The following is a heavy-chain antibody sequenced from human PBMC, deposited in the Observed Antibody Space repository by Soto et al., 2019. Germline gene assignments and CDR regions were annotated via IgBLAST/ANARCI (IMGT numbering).Heavy chain of an antibody. J-gene: IGHJ4*02. V-gene: IGHV4-59*08. CDR2: TDYSGNT. CDR1: SDSISSYY. D-gene: IGHD6-19*01. CDR3: ARAVGDPLYYLDY. Sequence: QVQLQESGPGLVRPSETLSLTCTVSSDSISSYYWIWIRQSPGKGLEWIGYTDYSGNTNYNPSLKSRVTTPADTPKNQFSLRLSSVTAADTAVYYCARAVGDPLYYLDYWVQGTLFTVSS.